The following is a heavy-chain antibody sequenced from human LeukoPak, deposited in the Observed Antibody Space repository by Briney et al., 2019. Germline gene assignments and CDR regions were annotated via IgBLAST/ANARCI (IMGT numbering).Heavy chain of an antibody. Sequence: ASVKLSCKASGYTFTGYYMHWVRQAPGQGLEWMGWINPNSGGTNYAQKFQGRVTMTRDTSISTAYMELSRLRSDDTAVYYCARVRRASSPPSDYWGQGTLVTVSS. CDR1: GYTFTGYY. J-gene: IGHJ4*02. CDR3: ARVRRASSPPSDY. V-gene: IGHV1-2*02. D-gene: IGHD6-6*01. CDR2: INPNSGGT.